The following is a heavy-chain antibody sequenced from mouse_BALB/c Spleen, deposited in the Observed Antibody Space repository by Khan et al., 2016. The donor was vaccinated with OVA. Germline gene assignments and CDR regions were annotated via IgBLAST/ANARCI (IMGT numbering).Heavy chain of an antibody. CDR1: GYSITSDYA. D-gene: IGHD1-1*01. CDR2: ISYGGST. J-gene: IGHJ4*01. V-gene: IGHV3-2*02. CDR3: ARKNYYGYAMNY. Sequence: EVQLQESGPGLVKPSQSLSLTCTVTGYSITSDYAWDWIRQFPGNKLGWMGDISYGGSTGYNPSLKSRISFTRDTSKNTSFLQLNTVTTEDTATYYCARKNYYGYAMNYWGQGTSVTVSA.